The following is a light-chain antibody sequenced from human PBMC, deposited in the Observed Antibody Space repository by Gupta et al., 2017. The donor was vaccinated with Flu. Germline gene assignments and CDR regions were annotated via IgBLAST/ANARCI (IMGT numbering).Light chain of an antibody. CDR3: QHRDNWPVT. J-gene: IGKJ4*01. CDR1: QSVTTY. CDR2: DAV. V-gene: IGKV3-11*01. Sequence: EIVLTRSPAILSLSPGERATLSCRASQSVTTYLAWYQQRPGQAPRLLIYDAVNRDTGTPDRFSGSGSGTDFTLTIGSREPEDFAVYYCQHRDNWPVTFGGGTKVEMK.